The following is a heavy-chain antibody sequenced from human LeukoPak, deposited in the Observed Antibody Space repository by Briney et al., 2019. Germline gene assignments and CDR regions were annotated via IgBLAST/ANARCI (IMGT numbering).Heavy chain of an antibody. V-gene: IGHV1-2*06. J-gene: IGHJ3*02. D-gene: IGHD3-10*01. CDR2: INPNSGGT. CDR1: GYTFTGYY. CDR3: ARESAHKSSYGSGSNDAFDI. Sequence: ASVKVSCKASGYTFTGYYMNWVRQAPGQGLEWMGRINPNSGGTNYAQKFQGRVTMTRDTSISTAYMELSRLRSDDTAVYYCARESAHKSSYGSGSNDAFDIWGQGSMVTVSS.